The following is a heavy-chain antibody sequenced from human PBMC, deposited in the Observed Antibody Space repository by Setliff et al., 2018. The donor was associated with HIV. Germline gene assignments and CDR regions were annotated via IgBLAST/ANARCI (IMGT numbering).Heavy chain of an antibody. D-gene: IGHD3-16*01. CDR3: AKRTFGSGRLDP. V-gene: IGHV4-61*09. CDR2: IRTTGST. CDR1: GDSISSGSYY. J-gene: IGHJ5*02. Sequence: PSETLSLTCSVSGDSISSGSYYWSWIRLPAGKGLEWIGQIRTTGSTNYNPSLKSRVTISMDTSKNQFSLNLNSVTATDTAVYYCAKRTFGSGRLDPWGQGTLVTVSS.